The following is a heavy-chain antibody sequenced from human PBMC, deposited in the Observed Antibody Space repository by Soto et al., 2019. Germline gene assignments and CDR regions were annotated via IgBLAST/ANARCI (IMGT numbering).Heavy chain of an antibody. CDR1: GGSISSGGYS. Sequence: QLQLQESGSGLVKPSQTLSLTCAVSGGSISSGGYSWSWIRQPPGKGLEWIGYIYHSGITYYNTSLKSRVTISVDRYKNQFSLKLSSVTAADTALYYCASSHAGAHITAAVHWGQGTLVTVSS. V-gene: IGHV4-30-2*01. CDR2: IYHSGIT. CDR3: ASSHAGAHITAAVH. D-gene: IGHD6-13*01. J-gene: IGHJ4*02.